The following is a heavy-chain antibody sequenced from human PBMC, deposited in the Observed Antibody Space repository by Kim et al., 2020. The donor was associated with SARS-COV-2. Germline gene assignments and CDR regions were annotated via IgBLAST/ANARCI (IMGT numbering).Heavy chain of an antibody. J-gene: IGHJ4*02. V-gene: IGHV4-34*01. D-gene: IGHD3-10*01. CDR1: GGSFSGYY. CDR3: ATRPWFGNFRFDY. CDR2: INHSGST. Sequence: SETLSLTCAVYGGSFSGYYWSWIRQPPGKGLEWIGEINHSGSTNYNPSLKSRVTISVDTSKNQFSLKLSSVTAADTAVYYCATRPWFGNFRFDYWGQGTLVTVSS.